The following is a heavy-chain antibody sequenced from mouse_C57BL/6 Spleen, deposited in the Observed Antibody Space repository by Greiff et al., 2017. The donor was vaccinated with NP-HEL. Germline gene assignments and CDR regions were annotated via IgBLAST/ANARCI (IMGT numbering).Heavy chain of an antibody. D-gene: IGHD2-13*01. CDR3: ARSTTRQYYIDY. V-gene: IGHV1-54*01. Sequence: VQLQQSGAELVRPGTSVKVSCKASGYAFTNYLIEWVQQRPGQGLEWIGVINPGSGGTNYTEKFKGKATLTADKSSSTAYMQLSRLTSEDSAVYFCARSTTRQYYIDYWGQGTTLTVSS. CDR1: GYAFTNYL. J-gene: IGHJ2*01. CDR2: INPGSGGT.